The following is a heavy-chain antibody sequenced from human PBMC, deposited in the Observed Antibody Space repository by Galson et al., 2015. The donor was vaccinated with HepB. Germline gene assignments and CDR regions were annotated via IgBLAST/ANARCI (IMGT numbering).Heavy chain of an antibody. D-gene: IGHD2-2*01. CDR2: TYFRSKWYY. Sequence: CAISGDSVSGNIVSWNRIRQSPSRGLEWLGRTYFRSKWYYDYAVSVKSRITINPDTSENQFSPQLHSVTPEDTAVYYCAGAGYCRSTYCFFAYWGQGTLVTVSS. CDR3: AGAGYCRSTYCFFAY. J-gene: IGHJ4*02. CDR1: GDSVSGNIVS. V-gene: IGHV6-1*01.